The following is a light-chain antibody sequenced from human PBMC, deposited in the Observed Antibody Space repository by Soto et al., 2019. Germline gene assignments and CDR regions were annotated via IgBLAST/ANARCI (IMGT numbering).Light chain of an antibody. CDR2: AAS. CDR3: QQCYSLPCP. V-gene: IGKV1-39*01. J-gene: IGKJ2*02. CDR1: QSISSY. Sequence: DIQMTQSPSSLSASVGDRVTITCRASQSISSYLNWYQQKPGKAPELLIYAASTLQSGVPSRFSGSGSGTDFTLTISCLQSEDFATYYCQQCYSLPCPFGQGTKVDI.